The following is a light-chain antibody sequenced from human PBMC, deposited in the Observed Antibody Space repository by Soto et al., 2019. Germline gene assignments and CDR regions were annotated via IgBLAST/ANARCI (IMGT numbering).Light chain of an antibody. J-gene: IGLJ1*01. CDR3: RSYTSSSTLV. CDR2: DVT. Sequence: QSALTQPAFVSGSPGQSITISCTGTNSDVCGDNFVSWYQQHPGKVPKLMIYDVTNRPSGVSNRFSGSKSGNTASLTISGLQAEYESDYYCRSYTSSSTLVFGTGTKLTVL. V-gene: IGLV2-14*01. CDR1: NSDVCGDNF.